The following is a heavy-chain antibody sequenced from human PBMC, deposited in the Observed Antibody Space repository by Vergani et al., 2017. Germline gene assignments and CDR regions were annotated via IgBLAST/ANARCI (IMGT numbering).Heavy chain of an antibody. V-gene: IGHV4-39*01. J-gene: IGHJ4*02. Sequence: QLQLQESGPGLVKPSEILSLTCTVSGGSISSSSYYWGWIRQPPGKGLEWIGSIYYSGSTYYNPSLKSRVTISVDTSKNQFSLKLSSVTAADMAVYYCASSYSSGWPLHYWGQGTLVTVSS. CDR3: ASSYSSGWPLHY. D-gene: IGHD6-19*01. CDR2: IYYSGST. CDR1: GGSISSSSYY.